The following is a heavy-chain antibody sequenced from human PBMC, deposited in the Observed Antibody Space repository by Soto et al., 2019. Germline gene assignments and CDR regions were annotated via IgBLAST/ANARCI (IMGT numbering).Heavy chain of an antibody. D-gene: IGHD2-2*01. CDR3: ARKVLGSTSRPDWWYFDL. Sequence: EVQLLESGGGLVQPGGSLRLSCVGSGFTFINYAMNWVRQTPGKGLEWVSGISGGGDRTFDADSVKGRFTLSRDNSKNTVNLQMNRLRADDTAVYYCARKVLGSTSRPDWWYFDLWGRGTMVTVSS. J-gene: IGHJ2*01. V-gene: IGHV3-23*01. CDR2: ISGGGDRT. CDR1: GFTFINYA.